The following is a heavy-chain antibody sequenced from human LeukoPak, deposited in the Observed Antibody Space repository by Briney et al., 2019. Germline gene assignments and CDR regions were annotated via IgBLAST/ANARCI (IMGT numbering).Heavy chain of an antibody. V-gene: IGHV4-59*01. CDR1: GGSISSYY. CDR2: IYYSGST. D-gene: IGHD3-22*01. Sequence: SETLSLTCTVSGGSISSYYWSWIRQPPGKGLEWIGYIYYSGSTNYNPSLKSRVTISVDTSKNQFSLKLSSVTAADTAVYYCAREGPIDYDSSGYYFPYMDIWGKGTTVTVSS. J-gene: IGHJ6*03. CDR3: AREGPIDYDSSGYYFPYMDI.